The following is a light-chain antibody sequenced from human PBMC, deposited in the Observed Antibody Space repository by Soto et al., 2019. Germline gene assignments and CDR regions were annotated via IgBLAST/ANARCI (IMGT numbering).Light chain of an antibody. Sequence: IQMTESPYTRSASVGDRVTISCRASQGIGNALGWYQQKPGKPPKVLIYGASNLQSGVPPRFSGSGSGTGFTLAISSLQPEDSATYYCPQDINYPWTFGQGTKVDIK. CDR3: PQDINYPWT. CDR1: QGIGNA. V-gene: IGKV1-6*01. CDR2: GAS. J-gene: IGKJ1*01.